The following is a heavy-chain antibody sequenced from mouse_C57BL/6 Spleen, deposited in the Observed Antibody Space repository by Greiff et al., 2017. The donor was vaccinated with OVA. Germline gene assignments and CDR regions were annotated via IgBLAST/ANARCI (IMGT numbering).Heavy chain of an antibody. CDR1: GYTFTSYG. CDR3: AREVGWRYFDV. J-gene: IGHJ1*03. Sequence: QVQLQQPGTELVKPGASVKLSCKASGYTFTSYGRHWVKQTPGQGLEWIGNINPSNGGTNYNEKFKSKATLTVDKSSRTAYMQLSSLTSEDSAVYYCAREVGWRYFDVWGTGTTVTVSS. D-gene: IGHD1-3*01. V-gene: IGHV1-53*01. CDR2: INPSNGGT.